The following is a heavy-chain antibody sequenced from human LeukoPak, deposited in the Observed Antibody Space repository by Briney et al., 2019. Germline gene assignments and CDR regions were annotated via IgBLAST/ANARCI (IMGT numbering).Heavy chain of an antibody. Sequence: GSSVKVSCKASGGTFINYAISWVGQAPGQGLEWMGRSIPIFGRANYAQKCQGRVTITTDESTSTAYMELSSLRSEGTAVYYCARDSRSGYSSSWYPNYYYYYYMDVWGKGTTVTVSS. V-gene: IGHV1-69*05. J-gene: IGHJ6*03. D-gene: IGHD6-13*01. CDR2: SIPIFGRA. CDR1: GGTFINYA. CDR3: ARDSRSGYSSSWYPNYYYYYYMDV.